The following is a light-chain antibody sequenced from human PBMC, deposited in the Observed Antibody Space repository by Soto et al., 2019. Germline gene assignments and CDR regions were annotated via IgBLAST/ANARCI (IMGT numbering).Light chain of an antibody. CDR1: QSVTSNY. CDR3: QQYGSSPTT. CDR2: GSS. Sequence: EIVLTQSPGTLSLSPGERATLSCRASQSVTSNYLAWYQQKPGQAPRLLIFGSSIRDTGIPDRFSGSGSGTAFTLTINRLEPEDFAVYHWQQYGSSPTTFAQGTKVEIK. J-gene: IGKJ1*01. V-gene: IGKV3-20*01.